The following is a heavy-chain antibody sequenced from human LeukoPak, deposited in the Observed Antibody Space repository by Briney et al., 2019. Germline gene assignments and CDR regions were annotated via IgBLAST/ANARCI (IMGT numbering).Heavy chain of an antibody. CDR2: ISNIANHL. J-gene: IGHJ3*01. Sequence: GGSLRLSCVGSEFSFSGYTMNWVRQAPGKGLEWVSSISNIANHLYYADSVKGRFTISRDNAKNSLFLQMNGLRAEDTAVYYCARDGYSRSRYAFDLWGQGTMVTVSS. CDR1: EFSFSGYT. V-gene: IGHV3-21*06. CDR3: ARDGYSRSRYAFDL. D-gene: IGHD6-13*01.